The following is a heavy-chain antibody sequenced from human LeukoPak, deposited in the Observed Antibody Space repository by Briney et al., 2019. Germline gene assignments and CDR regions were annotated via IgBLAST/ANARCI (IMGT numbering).Heavy chain of an antibody. D-gene: IGHD3-3*01. Sequence: PGGSLRLSYAASGFTFSSYGMHWVRQAPGKGLEWVAVISYDGSNKYYADSVKGRFTISRDNSKNTLYLQMNSLRAEDTAVYYCAKDYFITIFGVSHPGMDVWGQGTTVSVSS. CDR3: AKDYFITIFGVSHPGMDV. CDR2: ISYDGSNK. J-gene: IGHJ6*02. CDR1: GFTFSSYG. V-gene: IGHV3-30*18.